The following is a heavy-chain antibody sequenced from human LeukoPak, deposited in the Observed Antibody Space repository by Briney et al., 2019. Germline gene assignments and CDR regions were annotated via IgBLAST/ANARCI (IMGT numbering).Heavy chain of an antibody. CDR3: ARDPSPVYYASGSSKYYYYGMDV. Sequence: PGGSLRLSCAASGFTVSSNYMNWVRQAPGKGLEWDSLISSGGTTYYTDSVKGRFTISRDNSKSTLYLQMNSLRAEDTAVYYCARDPSPVYYASGSSKYYYYGMDVWGPGTTVTVSS. V-gene: IGHV3-66*01. CDR2: ISSGGTT. CDR1: GFTVSSNY. D-gene: IGHD3-10*01. J-gene: IGHJ6*02.